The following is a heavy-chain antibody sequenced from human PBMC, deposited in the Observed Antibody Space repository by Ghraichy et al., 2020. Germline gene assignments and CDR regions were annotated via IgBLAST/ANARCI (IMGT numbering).Heavy chain of an antibody. CDR2: IKQDGSEK. CDR3: ARAGDSSGWSDLDY. CDR1: GFTFSSYW. V-gene: IGHV3-7*04. Sequence: ETLSLTCAASGFTFSSYWMSWVRQAPGKGLEWVANIKQDGSEKYYVDSVKGRFTISRDNAKNSLYLQMNSLRAEDTAVYYCARAGDSSGWSDLDYWGQETMVTVS. J-gene: IGHJ4*02. D-gene: IGHD6-19*01.